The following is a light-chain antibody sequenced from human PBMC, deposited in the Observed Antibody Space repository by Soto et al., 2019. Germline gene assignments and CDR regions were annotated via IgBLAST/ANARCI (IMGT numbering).Light chain of an antibody. CDR2: GAS. Sequence: IVMDQSQATLTVTPGEIATFSCRASKSVRSTLAWYQQKPGQAPRLLIYGASTRATGIPARVSGSGSRTEFTLTISSLQSEDFAVYYCQQYNNWPQITFGQGTRLEFK. V-gene: IGKV3-15*01. J-gene: IGKJ5*01. CDR3: QQYNNWPQIT. CDR1: KSVRST.